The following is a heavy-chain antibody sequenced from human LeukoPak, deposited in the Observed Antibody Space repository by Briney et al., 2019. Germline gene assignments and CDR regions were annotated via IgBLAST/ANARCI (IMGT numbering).Heavy chain of an antibody. D-gene: IGHD3-3*01. CDR2: IKQDGSEK. CDR3: ARGHDFWMAHAFDI. V-gene: IGHV3-7*03. J-gene: IGHJ3*02. Sequence: GGSLRLSCAASGFTFSNYWMAWVRQAPGKGLEWVANIKQDGSEKYYVDSVKGRFTISRDNAKNSLYLQMNSLRAEDTAVYYCARGHDFWMAHAFDIWGQGTMVTVSS. CDR1: GFTFSNYW.